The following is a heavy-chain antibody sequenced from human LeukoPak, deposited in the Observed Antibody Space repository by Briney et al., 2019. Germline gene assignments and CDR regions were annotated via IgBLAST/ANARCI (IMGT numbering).Heavy chain of an antibody. CDR2: IYYSGST. Sequence: SQTLSLTCTVSGGSISSGDYYWSWIRQPPGKGLEWIGYIYYSGSTYYNLSLKSRVTISVDTSKNQFSLKLSSVTAADTAVYYCARGRRGSYYESCAFDIWGQGTMVTVSS. J-gene: IGHJ3*02. V-gene: IGHV4-30-4*01. CDR1: GGSISSGDYY. CDR3: ARGRRGSYYESCAFDI. D-gene: IGHD1-26*01.